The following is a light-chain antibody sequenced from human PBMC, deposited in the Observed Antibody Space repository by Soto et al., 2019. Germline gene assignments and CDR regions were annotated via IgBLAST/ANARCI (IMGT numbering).Light chain of an antibody. V-gene: IGKV3-11*01. J-gene: IGKJ3*01. Sequence: EIVLTQSPATLSLSPGERATLSCRASQSIGGNLAWYQQKPGQAPRLLIYDASNRATGIPARFSGKGSRTDFTLTISSLEPEDFAVYYCQQRSNGPLFTFGPGTKVDIK. CDR2: DAS. CDR3: QQRSNGPLFT. CDR1: QSIGGN.